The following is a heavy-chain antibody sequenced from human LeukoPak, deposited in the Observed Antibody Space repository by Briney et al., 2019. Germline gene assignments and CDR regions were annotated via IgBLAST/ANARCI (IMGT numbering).Heavy chain of an antibody. Sequence: GGSLRLSCAASGFTFSDYYMCWIRQAPGKGLEWVSYISSSGSTIYYADSVKGRFTISRDNAKNSLYLQMNSLRAEDTAVYYCARAESGYDWEPSYFDYWGQGTLVTVSS. CDR2: ISSSGSTI. D-gene: IGHD5-12*01. CDR1: GFTFSDYY. V-gene: IGHV3-11*01. CDR3: ARAESGYDWEPSYFDY. J-gene: IGHJ4*02.